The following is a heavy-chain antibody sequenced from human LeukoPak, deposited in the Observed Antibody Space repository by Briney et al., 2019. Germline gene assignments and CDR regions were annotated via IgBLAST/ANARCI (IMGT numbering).Heavy chain of an antibody. V-gene: IGHV1-46*01. CDR3: ARDIGLSSGWYGTIDY. D-gene: IGHD6-19*01. CDR1: GYTFTSYY. Sequence: ASVKVSCKASGYTFTSYYMHWVRQAPGQGLEWMGIINPSGGSTSYAQEFQGRVTMTRDMSTSTVYMELSSLRSEDTAVYYCARDIGLSSGWYGTIDYWGQGTLVTVSS. CDR2: INPSGGST. J-gene: IGHJ4*02.